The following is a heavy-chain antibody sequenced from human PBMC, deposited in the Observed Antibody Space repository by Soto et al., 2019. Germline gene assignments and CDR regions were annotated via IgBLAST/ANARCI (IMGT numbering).Heavy chain of an antibody. V-gene: IGHV3-21*06. CDR3: ARDRCSGGSCYRTYAFDI. CDR1: GFNFSTYT. J-gene: IGHJ3*02. CDR2: ISSSNRYI. Sequence: PGGSLRLSCAASGFNFSTYTMNWVRQAPGKGPEWVSSISSSNRYIYYADSVKGRFTISRDDAKNSLYLQMNSLRAEDTAVYYCARDRCSGGSCYRTYAFDIWGQGTLVTVSS. D-gene: IGHD2-15*01.